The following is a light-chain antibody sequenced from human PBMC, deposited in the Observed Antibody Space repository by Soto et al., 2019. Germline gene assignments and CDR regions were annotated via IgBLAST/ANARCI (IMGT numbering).Light chain of an antibody. CDR2: EVT. J-gene: IGLJ2*01. CDR1: SSDVGAYNS. CDR3: SSYVSGNTVV. V-gene: IGLV2-14*01. Sequence: QSALTQPASVSGSPGQSITISCTGTSSDVGAYNSVCWYQQHPGKVPKLLIYEVTNRPSGVSNRFSGSKSGNTASLTISGLQPEDDANYYCSSYVSGNTVVFGGGTQLTVL.